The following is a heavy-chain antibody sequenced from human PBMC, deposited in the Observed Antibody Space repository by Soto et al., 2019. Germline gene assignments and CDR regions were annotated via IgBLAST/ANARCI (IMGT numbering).Heavy chain of an antibody. J-gene: IGHJ4*02. Sequence: GESLKISCQGSGYSFTNYLIVWVRQMPGKGLEWMGLIYPGDSDTRYSPSFQGQVTISADKSISTAYLQWSSLKASDTAMYYCARHWSLVGYFDHWGQGTLVTVSS. CDR1: GYSFTNYL. CDR3: ARHWSLVGYFDH. CDR2: IYPGDSDT. D-gene: IGHD1-26*01. V-gene: IGHV5-51*01.